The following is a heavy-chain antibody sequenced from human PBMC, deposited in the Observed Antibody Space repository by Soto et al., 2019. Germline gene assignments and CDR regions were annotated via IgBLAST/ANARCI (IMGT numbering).Heavy chain of an antibody. CDR2: IYWDDDK. Sequence: QITLKESGPTRVRPTQTLTLTCTFSGFSLSTSGVGVGWIRQPPGKALEWLAFIYWDDDKRYSTSLRSRLTITKDTSRNQVVLTMTHMDPVDTASYYCAHRAGLQCNWDGGCFDHWGLGTLVTVSS. J-gene: IGHJ4*02. D-gene: IGHD1-1*01. CDR1: GFSLSTSGVG. V-gene: IGHV2-5*02. CDR3: AHRAGLQCNWDGGCFDH.